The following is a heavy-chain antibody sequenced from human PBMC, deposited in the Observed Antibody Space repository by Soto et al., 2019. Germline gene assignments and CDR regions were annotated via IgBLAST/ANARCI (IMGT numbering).Heavy chain of an antibody. V-gene: IGHV1-69*06. Sequence: QVQLVQSGAEVKKPGSSVKVSCKASGGTFSSYAISWVRQAPVQGLEWMGGIIPIFGTANYAQKFQGRVTITADKSTSKAYMELSSLRSEDTAVYYCARDVRRTEYYYESSGYSNWFDPWGQGTLVTVSS. CDR1: GGTFSSYA. D-gene: IGHD3-22*01. CDR2: IIPIFGTA. J-gene: IGHJ5*02. CDR3: ARDVRRTEYYYESSGYSNWFDP.